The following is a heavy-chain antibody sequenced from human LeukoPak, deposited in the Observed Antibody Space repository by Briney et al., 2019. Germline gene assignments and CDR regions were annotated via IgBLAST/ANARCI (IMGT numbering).Heavy chain of an antibody. CDR3: AKDLEDNGGYYSIPSRNDFDY. Sequence: GGSLRLSCAASRFTFSNYAMSWVRQAPGKGLEWVSTISGGGGSAYYADSVKGRFTISRDNSKNTLYLQMNSLRAEDTAVYYCAKDLEDNGGYYSIPSRNDFDYWGHGTLVTVSS. D-gene: IGHD3-22*01. CDR2: ISGGGGSA. V-gene: IGHV3-23*01. CDR1: RFTFSNYA. J-gene: IGHJ4*01.